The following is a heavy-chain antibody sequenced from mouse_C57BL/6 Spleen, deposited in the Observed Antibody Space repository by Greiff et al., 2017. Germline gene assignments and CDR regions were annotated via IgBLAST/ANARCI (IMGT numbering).Heavy chain of an antibody. V-gene: IGHV1-19*01. J-gene: IGHJ1*03. CDR1: GYTFTDYY. D-gene: IGHD1-1*01. CDR3: ARELYYYGSSYKGYFDV. Sequence: VQLQQSGPVLVKPGASVKMSCKASGYTFTDYYMNWVKQSHGKSLEWIGVINPYNGGTSYNQKFKGKATLTVDKSSSTAYMELNSLTSEDSAVDYCARELYYYGSSYKGYFDVWGTGTTVTGSS. CDR2: INPYNGGT.